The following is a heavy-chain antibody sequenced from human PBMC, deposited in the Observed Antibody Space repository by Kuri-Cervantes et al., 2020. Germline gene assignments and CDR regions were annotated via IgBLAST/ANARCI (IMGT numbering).Heavy chain of an antibody. CDR2: MNSNSGNT. CDR1: GGTFSSYA. CDR3: AREGRGGNYYMDA. J-gene: IGHJ6*03. V-gene: IGHV1-18*01. Sequence: ASVKVSCKASGGTFSSYAISWVRQATGQGFEWMGWMNSNSGNTGYAQKLQGRVTMTTDTSTSTAYMELRSLRSDDTAVYYCAREGRGGNYYMDAWGKGTTVTVSS.